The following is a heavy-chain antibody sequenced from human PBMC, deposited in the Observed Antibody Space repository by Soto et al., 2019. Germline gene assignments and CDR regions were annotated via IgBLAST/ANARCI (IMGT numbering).Heavy chain of an antibody. J-gene: IGHJ6*03. CDR3: ATEARRGWGGIRYYYMDV. V-gene: IGHV1-24*01. D-gene: IGHD3-16*01. Sequence: ASVKVSCKVSGYTLTELSMHWVRQAPGKGLEWMGGFDPEDGETIYAQKFQGRVTMTEDTSTDTAYMELSSLRSEDTAVYYCATEARRGWGGIRYYYMDVWGKGTTVTVSS. CDR1: GYTLTELS. CDR2: FDPEDGET.